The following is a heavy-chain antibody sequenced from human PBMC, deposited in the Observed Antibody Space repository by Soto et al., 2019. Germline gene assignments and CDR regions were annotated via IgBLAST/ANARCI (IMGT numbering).Heavy chain of an antibody. V-gene: IGHV4-34*01. D-gene: IGHD3-10*01. CDR1: GGSFSGYY. Sequence: SETLSLTCAVYGGSFSGYYWSWIRQPPGKGLEWIGEINHSGSTNYNPSLKSRVTISVDTSKNQFSLKLSAVTAADTAVYYCARGGRFGELLEGKNWFDPWGQGTLVTVCS. J-gene: IGHJ5*02. CDR2: INHSGST. CDR3: ARGGRFGELLEGKNWFDP.